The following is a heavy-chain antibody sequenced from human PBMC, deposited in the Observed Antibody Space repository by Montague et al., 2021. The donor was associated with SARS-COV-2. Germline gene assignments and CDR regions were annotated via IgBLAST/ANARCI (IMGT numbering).Heavy chain of an antibody. V-gene: IGHV4-39*01. CDR2: LHYAGSA. CDR1: GGSFSSGDSY. D-gene: IGHD6-13*01. CDR3: VATYHGNWYYFDY. J-gene: IGHJ4*02. Sequence: SETLSLTCSVSGGSFSSGDSYWVWLRQAPGKGLEWIGDLHYAGSAYYNPSLRSRVTISADTSKNQFSLKLNSVTAADTAVYYCVATYHGNWYYFDYWGQGTLVTVSS.